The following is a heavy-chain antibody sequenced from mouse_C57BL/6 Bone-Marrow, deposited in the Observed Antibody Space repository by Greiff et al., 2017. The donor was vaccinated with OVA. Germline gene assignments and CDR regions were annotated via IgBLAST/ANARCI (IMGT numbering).Heavy chain of an antibody. J-gene: IGHJ2*01. V-gene: IGHV7-3*01. CDR2: IRNKPNGSTT. CDR3: ARYKGRVAVDYFDN. CDR1: GFTFTNYY. D-gene: IGHD1-1*01. Sequence: EVHLVESGGGLVQPGDSLSLSCAASGFTFTNYYMSWVRQPPGKALEWLAFIRNKPNGSTTEYSASVKGRFTISRDNSQSILYLQRNALRAEDSATYYCARYKGRVAVDYFDNRGQGTALTVSA.